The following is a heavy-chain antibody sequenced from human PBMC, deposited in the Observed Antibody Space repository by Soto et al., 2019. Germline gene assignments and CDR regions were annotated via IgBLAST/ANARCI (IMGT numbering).Heavy chain of an antibody. Sequence: QVQLVQSGAEVKKPGASVKVSCKASGYTFTSYGISWVRQAPGQGLEWMGWISAYNGNTNYAQKLQGRVTMTTDTSTSKDYMELRSLRSDDTAVYYCARDLDCSRTSCYSYNYMDVWGKGTTVTVSS. CDR3: ARDLDCSRTSCYSYNYMDV. V-gene: IGHV1-18*01. CDR2: ISAYNGNT. CDR1: GYTFTSYG. D-gene: IGHD2-2*01. J-gene: IGHJ6*03.